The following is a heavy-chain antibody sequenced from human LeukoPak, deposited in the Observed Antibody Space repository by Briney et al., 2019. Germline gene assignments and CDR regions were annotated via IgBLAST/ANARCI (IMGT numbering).Heavy chain of an antibody. Sequence: SETLSLTCTVSGGSISSGGYYWSWIRQHPGKGLEWIGYIYYSGSTYYNPSLKSRVTISVDTSKIQFSLKLSSVTAADTAVYYCASGYYYDSSGYYYFPLDYWGQGTLATVSS. D-gene: IGHD3-22*01. CDR1: GGSISSGGYY. CDR3: ASGYYYDSSGYYYFPLDY. V-gene: IGHV4-31*03. CDR2: IYYSGST. J-gene: IGHJ4*02.